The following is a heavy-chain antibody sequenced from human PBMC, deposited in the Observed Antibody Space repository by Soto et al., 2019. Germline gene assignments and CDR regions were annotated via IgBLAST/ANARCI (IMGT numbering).Heavy chain of an antibody. Sequence: EVHLLESGGDLVQPGGSLRLSCTASGLTFSTYAMSWVRQAPGKGLEWVSAIGGSGTGGRTYYADSVKGRFTISRDNSKNTVYLKMNSLSADDTDVYSCAKSPGGLDGYNSDYYGMDVWGQGTTVTVSS. CDR3: AKSPGGLDGYNSDYYGMDV. CDR2: IGGSGTGGRT. D-gene: IGHD5-12*01. CDR1: GLTFSTYA. V-gene: IGHV3-23*01. J-gene: IGHJ6*02.